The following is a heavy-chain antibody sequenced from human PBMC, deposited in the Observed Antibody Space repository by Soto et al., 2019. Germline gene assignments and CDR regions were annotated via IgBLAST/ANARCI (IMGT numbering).Heavy chain of an antibody. D-gene: IGHD6-6*01. CDR3: ARGQHSSSPGALEPDY. Sequence: QVQLVESGGGLVKPGGSLRLSCAASGFTFSDYSMTWIRQAQGKGLEWVSYISSSGSTIYYADSVKGRFTISRDNAKNSLYLQMNSLRAEDTAVYYCARGQHSSSPGALEPDYWGQGTLVTVSS. CDR2: ISSSGSTI. V-gene: IGHV3-11*01. J-gene: IGHJ4*02. CDR1: GFTFSDYS.